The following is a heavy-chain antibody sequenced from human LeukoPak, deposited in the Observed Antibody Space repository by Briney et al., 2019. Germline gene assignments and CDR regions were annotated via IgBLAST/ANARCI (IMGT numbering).Heavy chain of an antibody. CDR2: INWNGGTT. D-gene: IGHD1-7*01. CDR3: ARPLGITGTTPFDF. Sequence: RPGGSLRLSCAASGFTFDDYGMSWVRQAPGKGLEWVSGINWNGGTTGYADSVKGRFTISRDNAKNSLYLEMNSLRAEDTALYFCARPLGITGTTPFDFWGQGTRVTVSS. CDR1: GFTFDDYG. V-gene: IGHV3-20*04. J-gene: IGHJ4*02.